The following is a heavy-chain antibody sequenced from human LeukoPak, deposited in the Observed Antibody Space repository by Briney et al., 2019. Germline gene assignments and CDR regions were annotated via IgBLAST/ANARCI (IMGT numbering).Heavy chain of an antibody. CDR1: GYTLTELS. J-gene: IGHJ4*02. D-gene: IGHD3-22*01. Sequence: ASVKVSCKVSGYTLTELSMHWVRQAPGKGLEWMGGFDPEDGETIYAQKFQGRVTMTEDTSTDTAYMELSSLRSEDTAVYYCARDEFLGVSIYDSSGYQGYWGQGTLVTVSS. V-gene: IGHV1-24*01. CDR2: FDPEDGET. CDR3: ARDEFLGVSIYDSSGYQGY.